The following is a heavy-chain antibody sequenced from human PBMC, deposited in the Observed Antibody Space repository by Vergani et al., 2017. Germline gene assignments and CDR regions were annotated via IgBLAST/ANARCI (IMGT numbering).Heavy chain of an antibody. CDR2: INPSGGST. D-gene: IGHD3-10*01. CDR3: SGDVITMVRGVNLFYWFDP. CDR1: GYTFTSYY. J-gene: IGHJ5*02. V-gene: IGHV1-46*01. Sequence: QVQLVQSGAEVKKPGASVKVSCKASGYTFTSYYMHWVRPAPGQGLEWMGIINPSGGSTSYAQKFQGRVTMTRDTSTSTVYMELSSLRSEDTAVYYCSGDVITMVRGVNLFYWFDPWGQGTLVTVSS.